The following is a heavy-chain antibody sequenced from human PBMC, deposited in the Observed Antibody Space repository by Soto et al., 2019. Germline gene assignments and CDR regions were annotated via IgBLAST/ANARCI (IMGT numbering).Heavy chain of an antibody. CDR1: GFTFSSYS. CDR3: ARDYPNYYYDSSGYSPSSP. J-gene: IGHJ5*02. V-gene: IGHV3-21*01. D-gene: IGHD3-22*01. CDR2: ISSSSSYI. Sequence: PGGSLRLSCAASGFTFSSYSMNWVRQAPGKGLEWVSSISSSSSYIYYADSVKGRFTISRDNAKNSLYLQMNSLRAEDTAVYYCARDYPNYYYDSSGYSPSSPWGQGTLVTVSS.